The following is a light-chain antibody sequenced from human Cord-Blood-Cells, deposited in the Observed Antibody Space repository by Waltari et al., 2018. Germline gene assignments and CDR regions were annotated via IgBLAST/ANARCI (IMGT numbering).Light chain of an antibody. CDR2: DVS. CDR3: SSYTSSSTYWV. Sequence: QYALTQPASVSGSPGQSITISCPGPSSDVGAYNYVSWYQQHLGKAPKLMIYDVSNRPSGVSNRFSGSKSGNTASLTISGLQAEDEADYYCSSYTSSSTYWVFGGGTKLTVL. J-gene: IGLJ3*02. CDR1: SSDVGAYNY. V-gene: IGLV2-14*01.